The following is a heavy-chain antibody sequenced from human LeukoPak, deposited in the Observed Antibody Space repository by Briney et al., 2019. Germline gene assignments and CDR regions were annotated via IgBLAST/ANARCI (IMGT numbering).Heavy chain of an antibody. V-gene: IGHV3-7*01. CDR1: GFTFSSKW. J-gene: IGHJ4*02. D-gene: IGHD3-10*01. Sequence: GGSLRLSCAASGFTFSSKWMSWVRQAPGKGLERVSNIKHDGSEKYCVDSVKGRFTISRDNAKNSLYLQMNSLRVEDTAVYYCARDGSGEWPIGYWGQGTLVTVSS. CDR3: ARDGSGEWPIGY. CDR2: IKHDGSEK.